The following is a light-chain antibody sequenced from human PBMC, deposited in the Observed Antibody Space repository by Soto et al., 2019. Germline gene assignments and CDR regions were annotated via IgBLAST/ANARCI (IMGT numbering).Light chain of an antibody. J-gene: IGKJ1*01. CDR2: GTS. CDR3: QQYVSSPRT. Sequence: IGMTQSPATLSVTPGERATLSCRASQSVGGNLAWYQQRPGQAPRLLIYGTSTRATGIPDRFSGSGSGTDFTLTISRLEPEDFAMYYCQQYVSSPRTFGQGTKVDIK. V-gene: IGKV3-20*01. CDR1: QSVGGN.